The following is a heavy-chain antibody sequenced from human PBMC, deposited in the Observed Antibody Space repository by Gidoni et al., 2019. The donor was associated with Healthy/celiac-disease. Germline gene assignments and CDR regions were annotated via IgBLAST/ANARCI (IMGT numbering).Heavy chain of an antibody. CDR1: GGSFSGYY. CDR2: INHSGST. D-gene: IGHD2-15*01. J-gene: IGHJ6*02. V-gene: IGHV4-34*01. CDR3: AREIVVVVAGPGMDV. Sequence: QAQLQQWGAGLLKPSPPLSLTCPVYGGSFSGYYWSWIRQPPGKGLEWIGEINHSGSTNYNPSLKSRVTISVDTSKNQFSLKLSSVTAADTAVYYCAREIVVVVAGPGMDVWGQGTTVTVSS.